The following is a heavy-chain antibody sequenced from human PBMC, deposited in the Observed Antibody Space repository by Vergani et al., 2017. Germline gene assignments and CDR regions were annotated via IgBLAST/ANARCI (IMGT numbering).Heavy chain of an antibody. J-gene: IGHJ6*03. V-gene: IGHV3-9*01. CDR1: GLTFENYA. Sequence: EVQLVESGGGLVQPGRSLRLSCAASGLTFENYAIFWVRQAPGKGLEWVSSISRTSDIIGYADAVKGRFTISRDNAKTSLYLQMNSLIAEDTAIYYCAKDRHGYMNVGGKGTTVTVSS. CDR3: AKDRHGYMNV. CDR2: ISRTSDII.